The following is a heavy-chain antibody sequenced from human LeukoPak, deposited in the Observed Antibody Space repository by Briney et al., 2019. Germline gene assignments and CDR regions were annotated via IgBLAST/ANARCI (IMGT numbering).Heavy chain of an antibody. Sequence: PSETLSLTCTVSGGSISSSSYYWSWIRQPAGKGLEWIGRIYTSGSTNYNPSLKSRVTISVDTSKNQFSLKLSSVTAADTAVYYCARVDYVWGVAGNWGQGTLVTVSS. CDR1: GGSISSSSYY. V-gene: IGHV4-61*02. CDR3: ARVDYVWGVAGN. J-gene: IGHJ4*02. D-gene: IGHD3-10*02. CDR2: IYTSGST.